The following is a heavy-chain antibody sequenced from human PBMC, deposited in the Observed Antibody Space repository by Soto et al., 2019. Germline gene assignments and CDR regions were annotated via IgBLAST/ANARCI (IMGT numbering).Heavy chain of an antibody. V-gene: IGHV1-24*01. J-gene: IGHJ5*02. D-gene: IGHD3-3*01. Sequence: GASRKLSRNVSVYSHTELSMHWGRQAPRKGLEWMGGFDPEDGETIYAQKFQGRVTMTEDTSTDTAYMELSSLRSEDTAVYYCATAHXFWSGYYRESGWFDPWGQGTLVTVSS. CDR2: FDPEDGET. CDR3: ATAHXFWSGYYRESGWFDP. CDR1: VYSHTELS.